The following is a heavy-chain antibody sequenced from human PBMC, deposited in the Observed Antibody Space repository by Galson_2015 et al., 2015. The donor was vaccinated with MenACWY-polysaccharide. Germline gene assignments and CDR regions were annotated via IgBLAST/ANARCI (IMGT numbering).Heavy chain of an antibody. CDR2: IGTAGDT. D-gene: IGHD3-3*01. V-gene: IGHV3-13*01. J-gene: IGHJ6*02. Sequence: SLRLSCAASGFTFNNCDMYWVRQTTGKGLEWVSSIGTAGDTYYPGSVKGRFTISREDAKNSLYLQMTSLRAGDTAVYYCARGSGVAIMDVWGQGTTVTVSS. CDR3: ARGSGVAIMDV. CDR1: GFTFNNCD.